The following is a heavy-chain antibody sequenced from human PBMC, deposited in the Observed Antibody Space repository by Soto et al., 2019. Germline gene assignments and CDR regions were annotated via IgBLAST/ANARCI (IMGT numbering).Heavy chain of an antibody. V-gene: IGHV3-7*05. D-gene: IGHD6-13*01. CDR3: ARDPDPGTVDY. CDR2: LNEDGSEK. J-gene: IGHJ4*02. CDR1: GFTFSRYW. Sequence: GGSLRLSCAASGFTFSRYWMSWVRQAPGKGLEWVANLNEDGSEKYYVDSVEGRFTISRDNAKKSLYLQMNSLRAEDTAVYYCARDPDPGTVDYWGQGTLVTVSS.